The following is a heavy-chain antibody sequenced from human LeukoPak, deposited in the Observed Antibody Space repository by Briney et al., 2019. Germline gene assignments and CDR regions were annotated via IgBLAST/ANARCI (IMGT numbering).Heavy chain of an antibody. D-gene: IGHD3-22*01. CDR1: GGSINNYY. CDR2: IYYSGST. CDR3: ARYDYDSSGARDFDY. J-gene: IGHJ4*02. Sequence: SSETLSLTCTVSGGSINNYYWSWIRQHPGKGLEWIGYIYYSGSTYYNPSLKSRVTISVDTSKNQFSLKLSSVTAADTAVYYCARYDYDSSGARDFDYWGQGTLVTVSS. V-gene: IGHV4-59*06.